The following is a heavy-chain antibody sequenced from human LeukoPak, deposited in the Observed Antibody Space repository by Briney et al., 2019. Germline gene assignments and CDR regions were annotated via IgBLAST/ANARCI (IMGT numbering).Heavy chain of an antibody. D-gene: IGHD6-19*01. CDR3: ASSGWYEGGID. J-gene: IGHJ4*02. CDR1: GGSFSGYY. CDR2: IHHSGST. Sequence: PSETLSLTCAVYGGSFSGYYWSWIRQPPGKGLECIGEIHHSGSTNYNPSLKSRVTLSVDTSKNQFSLKLSSVTAADTAVYYCASSGWYEGGIDWGQGTLVTVSS. V-gene: IGHV4-34*01.